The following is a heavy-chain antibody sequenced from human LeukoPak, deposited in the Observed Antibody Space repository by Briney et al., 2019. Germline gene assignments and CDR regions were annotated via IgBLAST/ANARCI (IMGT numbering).Heavy chain of an antibody. J-gene: IGHJ4*02. CDR1: GFTFSSYG. Sequence: QPGRSLRLSCAASGFTFSSYGMHWVRQAPGKGLEWVAFIWYDESNKSYADSVKGRFTISRDNSRNTLYPQMNSLRAEDTAVYYCARDLSSGGASPKYWGQGTLVTVSS. CDR3: ARDLSSGGASPKY. V-gene: IGHV3-33*01. CDR2: IWYDESNK. D-gene: IGHD1-26*01.